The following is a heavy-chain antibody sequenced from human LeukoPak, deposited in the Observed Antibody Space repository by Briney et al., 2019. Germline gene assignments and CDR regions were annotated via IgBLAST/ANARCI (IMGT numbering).Heavy chain of an antibody. J-gene: IGHJ4*02. V-gene: IGHV3-7*01. CDR3: ARDSESWTETGPRFDY. CDR2: INQDGSAQ. Sequence: PGGSLRLSCTASGFSFSGYWMSWVRQAPGKGLEWVANINQDGSAQYYVDSVKGQFTISRDNAKNSLYLQMNSLRVEDTAVYYCARDSESWTETGPRFDYRGQGTLVTVSS. D-gene: IGHD3-9*01. CDR1: GFSFSGYW.